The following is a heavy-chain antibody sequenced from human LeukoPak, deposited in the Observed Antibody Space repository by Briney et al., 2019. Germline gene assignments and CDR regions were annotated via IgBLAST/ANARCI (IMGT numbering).Heavy chain of an antibody. V-gene: IGHV1-2*02. Sequence: GASVKVSCKASGYTFTGYYMHWVRQAPGQGLEWMGWINPNSGGTNYAQKFQGRVTMTRDTSISTAYMELSRLRSDGTAVYYCARSYCSGGSCYSGRERIDYWGQGTLVTVSS. CDR1: GYTFTGYY. D-gene: IGHD2-15*01. CDR2: INPNSGGT. J-gene: IGHJ4*02. CDR3: ARSYCSGGSCYSGRERIDY.